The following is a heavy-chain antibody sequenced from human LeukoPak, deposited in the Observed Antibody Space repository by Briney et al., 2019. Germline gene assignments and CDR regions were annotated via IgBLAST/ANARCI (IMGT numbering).Heavy chain of an antibody. J-gene: IGHJ3*02. Sequence: GESLKISCKGSGYSFTSYWIGWVRQMPVKGLEWMGIIYPGDSETKYSPSFQGQVTISADKSISTAYLQWSSLKASDTAMYYCARPQYYDILTGQDAFDIWGQGTMVTVSS. V-gene: IGHV5-51*01. D-gene: IGHD3-9*01. CDR3: ARPQYYDILTGQDAFDI. CDR1: GYSFTSYW. CDR2: IYPGDSET.